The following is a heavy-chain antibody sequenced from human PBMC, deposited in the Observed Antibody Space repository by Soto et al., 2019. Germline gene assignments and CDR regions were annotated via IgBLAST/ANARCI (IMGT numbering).Heavy chain of an antibody. V-gene: IGHV4-34*01. J-gene: IGHJ2*01. CDR2: INHSGST. Sequence: QVQLQQWGAGLLKPSETLSLTCAVDGGAFSNHYWSWIRQPPGKGLGWSGEINHSGSTNSNPSLKSGVTTSVDTSKNQFSLKLISVTAAAAAVSYCARMYGDYAEYFDLWGRGTLVTVSS. CDR1: GGAFSNHY. D-gene: IGHD4-17*01. CDR3: ARMYGDYAEYFDL.